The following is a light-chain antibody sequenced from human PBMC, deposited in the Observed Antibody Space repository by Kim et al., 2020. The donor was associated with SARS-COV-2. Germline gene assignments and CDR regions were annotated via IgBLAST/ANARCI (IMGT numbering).Light chain of an antibody. CDR2: DAS. J-gene: IGKJ2*01. CDR1: QSVSSY. V-gene: IGKV3-11*01. Sequence: SPGERATLSCRASQSVSSYLAWYQQKPGQAPRLLIYDASNRATGIPARFSGSGSGTDFTLTISSLEPEDFAVYYCQQRSNWPRGTFGQGTKLEIK. CDR3: QQRSNWPRGT.